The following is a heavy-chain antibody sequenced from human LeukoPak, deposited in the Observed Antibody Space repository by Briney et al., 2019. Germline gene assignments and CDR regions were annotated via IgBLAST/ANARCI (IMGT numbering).Heavy chain of an antibody. CDR2: IRSKANSYAT. J-gene: IGHJ4*02. Sequence: PGGSLRLSCAASGFTFSGSTMHWVRQASGKGLEWVGRIRSKANSYATAYAASVKGRFTISRDDSKNTAYLQMNSLKTEDTAVYYCTRGDTGGGRDYWGQGTLVTVSS. V-gene: IGHV3-73*01. CDR1: GFTFSGST. D-gene: IGHD5-18*01. CDR3: TRGDTGGGRDY.